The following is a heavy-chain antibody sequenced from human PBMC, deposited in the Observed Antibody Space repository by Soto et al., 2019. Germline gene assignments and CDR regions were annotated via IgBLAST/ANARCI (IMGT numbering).Heavy chain of an antibody. V-gene: IGHV3-9*01. CDR1: GFTFDDYA. Sequence: GGSLRLSCAASGFTFDDYAMHWVRQAPGKGLEWVSGISWNSDNIVYADSVKGRFTISRDNAKNSLYLQMNSLRAEDTAVYYCARDPQQLVLSQYFDYWGQGTLVTVSS. CDR3: ARDPQQLVLSQYFDY. J-gene: IGHJ4*02. CDR2: ISWNSDNI. D-gene: IGHD6-6*01.